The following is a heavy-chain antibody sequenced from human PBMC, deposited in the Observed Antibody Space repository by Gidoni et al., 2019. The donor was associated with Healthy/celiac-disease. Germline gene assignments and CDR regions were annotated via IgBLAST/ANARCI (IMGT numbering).Heavy chain of an antibody. Sequence: QVQLVESGGGVVQPGRSLRLSCAASGFTFSSYGMHWVRQAPGKGLEWVAVRWYDGSNKYYADSVKGRFTISRDNSKNTLYLQMNSLRAEDTAVYYCARRCSSWQNYYYYYMDVWGKGTTVTVSS. CDR2: RWYDGSNK. J-gene: IGHJ6*03. D-gene: IGHD6-13*01. CDR1: GFTFSSYG. V-gene: IGHV3-33*08. CDR3: ARRCSSWQNYYYYYMDV.